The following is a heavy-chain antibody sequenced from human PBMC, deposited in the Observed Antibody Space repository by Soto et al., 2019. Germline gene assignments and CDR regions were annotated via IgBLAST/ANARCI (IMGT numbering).Heavy chain of an antibody. V-gene: IGHV1-18*04. CDR2: ISAYNGNP. CDR1: GYTFTSYG. Sequence: ASVKVSCKASGYTFTSYGISWVRQAPGQGLEWMGWISAYNGNPNYAQKLQGRVTMTTDTSTSTAYMELRSLRSDDTAVYYCARDESVMYYYDSSGYYFDYWGQGTLVTVSS. CDR3: ARDESVMYYYDSSGYYFDY. D-gene: IGHD3-22*01. J-gene: IGHJ4*02.